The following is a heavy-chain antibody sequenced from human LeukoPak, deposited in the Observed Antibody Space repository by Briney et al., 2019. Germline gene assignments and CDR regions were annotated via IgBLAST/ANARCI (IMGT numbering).Heavy chain of an antibody. CDR3: ARGRDYVWGSPHY. CDR1: GYTFTDSY. V-gene: IGHV1-2*02. D-gene: IGHD3-16*01. Sequence: ASVKVSCKASGYTFTDSYIHWVRQAPGQGLEWMGWINPNSGGPNYAQKFQGRVTMTRDTSVNTAYMELSRLRSDDTAVYYCARGRDYVWGSPHYWGQGTLVTVSS. J-gene: IGHJ4*02. CDR2: INPNSGGP.